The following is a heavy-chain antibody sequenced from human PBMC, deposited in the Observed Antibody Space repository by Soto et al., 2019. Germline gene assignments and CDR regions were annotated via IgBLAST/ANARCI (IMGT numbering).Heavy chain of an antibody. CDR3: AKGSFGFDY. Sequence: EVQLLESGGGLVQPGGSLRLSCAASGVTFTSYAMTWVRQVPGEGLQWVSSISKSGDSTYYADSVKGRFTTSRDNSKNTLYLKMNSLRAEDTAIYFCAKGSFGFDYWGQGTLVTVSS. V-gene: IGHV3-23*01. CDR2: ISKSGDST. J-gene: IGHJ4*02. CDR1: GVTFTSYA. D-gene: IGHD3-10*01.